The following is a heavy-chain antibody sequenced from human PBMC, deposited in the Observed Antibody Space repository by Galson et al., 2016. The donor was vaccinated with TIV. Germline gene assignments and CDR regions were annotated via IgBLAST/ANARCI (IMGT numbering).Heavy chain of an antibody. J-gene: IGHJ6*02. CDR1: SLNVNDNY. V-gene: IGHV3-53*05. Sequence: SLRLSCAASSLNVNDNYMTWVRQAPGKGLEWVAIMSSGGSLNYADFVRGRFTVSRDSSQNTLYLQMNSLRTDDTAIYYCTRERRFCGNNCYLSYYYGMDVWGQGTTVTVSS. D-gene: IGHD2-21*01. CDR3: TRERRFCGNNCYLSYYYGMDV. CDR2: MSSGGSL.